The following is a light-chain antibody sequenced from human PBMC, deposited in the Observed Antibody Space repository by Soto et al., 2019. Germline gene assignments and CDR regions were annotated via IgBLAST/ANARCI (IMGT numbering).Light chain of an antibody. CDR2: EVS. V-gene: IGLV2-14*01. CDR3: ISYTSSSTWV. CDR1: SSDVGGYNY. Sequence: QSALTQPASVSGSPGQSITISRTVTSSDVGGYNYVSWYQQHPGKAPKLMIYEVSNRPSGVSDRFSGSRSGNTASLTISGLQAEDESDYYCISYTSSSTWVFGGGTKVTVL. J-gene: IGLJ3*02.